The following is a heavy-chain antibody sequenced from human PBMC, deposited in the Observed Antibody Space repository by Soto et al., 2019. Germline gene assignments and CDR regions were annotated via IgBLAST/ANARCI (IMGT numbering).Heavy chain of an antibody. CDR1: GDSMSRYF. Sequence: PSETLSLTCTVSGDSMSRYFWSWIRQPPGKGLEWIGYIYYSGSTYYNPSLKSRVTISVDTSKNQFSLKLSSVTAADTAVYYCARVSNWYFDLWGRGTLVTVSS. CDR3: ARVSNWYFDL. CDR2: IYYSGST. D-gene: IGHD4-4*01. V-gene: IGHV4-30-4*08. J-gene: IGHJ2*01.